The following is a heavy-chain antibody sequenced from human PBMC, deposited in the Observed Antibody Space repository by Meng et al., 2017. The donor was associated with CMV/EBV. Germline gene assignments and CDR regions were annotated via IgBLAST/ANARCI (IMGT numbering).Heavy chain of an antibody. Sequence: GGSLRLSCAASGFTFSSYWMHWVRQAPGKGLVWVSRINSDGSSTNYADSVKGRFTISRDNAKNTLYLQMNSLRAEDTAVYYCARGAHSGSYYFLDFSLPDYWGQGTLVTVSS. V-gene: IGHV3-74*01. CDR3: ARGAHSGSYYFLDFSLPDY. CDR1: GFTFSSYW. CDR2: INSDGSST. D-gene: IGHD1-26*01. J-gene: IGHJ4*02.